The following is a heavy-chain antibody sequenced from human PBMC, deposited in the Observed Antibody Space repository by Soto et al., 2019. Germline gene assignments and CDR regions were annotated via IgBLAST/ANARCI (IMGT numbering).Heavy chain of an antibody. CDR1: GFTFSSYG. CDR2: IWYDGSNK. V-gene: IGHV3-33*01. D-gene: IGHD2-21*02. J-gene: IGHJ3*02. CDR3: ARGLDAFDI. Sequence: GGSLRLSCAASGFTFSSYGMHWFRQAPGKGLEWVAVIWYDGSNKYYADSVKGRFTISRDNSKNTLYLQMNSLRAEDTAVYYCARGLDAFDIWGQGTMVTVSS.